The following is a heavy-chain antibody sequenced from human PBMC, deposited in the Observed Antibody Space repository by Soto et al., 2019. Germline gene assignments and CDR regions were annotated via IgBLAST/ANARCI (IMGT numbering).Heavy chain of an antibody. CDR3: AKPHLTPYYYDSSGYYYGY. Sequence: EVQLVDSGGGLVQPGGSLRLSCAASEFTFRSYWMHWVRQSPGKGLVWVSRISGDGSSTTYADSVRGRFTISRDNAKNTVYLQMDSLRAEDTAVYYCAKPHLTPYYYDSSGYYYGYWGQGTLVTVSS. D-gene: IGHD3-22*01. J-gene: IGHJ4*02. CDR2: ISGDGSST. V-gene: IGHV3-74*01. CDR1: EFTFRSYW.